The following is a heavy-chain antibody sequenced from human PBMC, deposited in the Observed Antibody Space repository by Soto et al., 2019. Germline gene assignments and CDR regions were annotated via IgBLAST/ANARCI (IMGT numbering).Heavy chain of an antibody. V-gene: IGHV3-30-3*01. D-gene: IGHD3-16*01. CDR3: ARDRGRNPVAIWGNMDV. CDR2: ISYDGSNK. J-gene: IGHJ6*02. CDR1: GFTFSSYA. Sequence: QVQLVESGGGVVQPGRSLRLSCAASGFTFSSYAMHWVRQAPGKGLEWVAVISYDGSNKYYADSVKGRFTISRDNSKNTLYLQMNSLRAEDTAGYYWARDRGRNPVAIWGNMDVWGQGTTVTVSS.